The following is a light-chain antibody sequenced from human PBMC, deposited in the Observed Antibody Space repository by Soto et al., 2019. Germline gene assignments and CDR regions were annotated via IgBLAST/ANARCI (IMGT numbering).Light chain of an antibody. CDR2: GNS. Sequence: QSVLTQPPSVSGAPGQRVTISCTGSSSNIGAGYDVHWYQQLPGTAPKLLIYGNSNRPSGVPDRFSGSKSGTSASLAITGLRAEGEADYYCQSYDSRLSGYVFRTGTKLTVL. CDR1: SSNIGAGYD. J-gene: IGLJ1*01. V-gene: IGLV1-40*01. CDR3: QSYDSRLSGYV.